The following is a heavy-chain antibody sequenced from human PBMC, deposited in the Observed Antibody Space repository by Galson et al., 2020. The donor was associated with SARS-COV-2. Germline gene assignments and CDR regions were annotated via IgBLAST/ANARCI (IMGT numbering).Heavy chain of an antibody. CDR1: GGSIRSSNYH. CDR3: ARRGTSETSIDY. CDR2: FYYSAST. V-gene: IGHV4-39*01. Sequence: SETLSLTCTVSGGSIRSSNYHWGWIRQPPGKGLEWIGSFYYSASTNYNPSLKSRVTISVDTSKRQFSLKLRSVTAADTSVYYCARRGTSETSIDYWGQGTLVTGSS. J-gene: IGHJ4*02.